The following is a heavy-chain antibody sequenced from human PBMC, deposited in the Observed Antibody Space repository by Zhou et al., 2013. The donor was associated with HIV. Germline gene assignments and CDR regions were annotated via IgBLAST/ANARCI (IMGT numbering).Heavy chain of an antibody. CDR3: AGEWAVAGPLMSADEEYWYFDL. D-gene: IGHD6-19*01. J-gene: IGHJ2*01. V-gene: IGHV1-69*05. CDR2: IIPITGTA. Sequence: QVQLVQSGSSVKKPGSSVRVSCTASGDTLRGYSVTWVRQAPGQGLEWIGGIIPITGTANYVQNLQGRVTVTTDDSTGTAYMDLASLTSEDTGIYYCAGEWAVAGPLMSADEEYWYFDLWGRGTLATVSS. CDR1: GDTLRGYS.